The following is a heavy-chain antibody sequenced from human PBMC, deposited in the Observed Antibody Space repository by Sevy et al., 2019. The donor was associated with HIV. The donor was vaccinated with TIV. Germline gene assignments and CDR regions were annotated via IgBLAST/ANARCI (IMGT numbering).Heavy chain of an antibody. CDR2: ISHDERYK. V-gene: IGHV3-30*01. Sequence: GGSLRLSCAASGFSFSNYDMHWVRQAPGKGLDWVAVISHDERYKNYAESVKVRFTISRDNFKNTLFLQMDSLRPDDTAVYFCARLVSSGGDSYYLDSWGQGALVTVSS. CDR1: GFSFSNYD. CDR3: ARLVSSGGDSYYLDS. D-gene: IGHD2-21*02. J-gene: IGHJ4*02.